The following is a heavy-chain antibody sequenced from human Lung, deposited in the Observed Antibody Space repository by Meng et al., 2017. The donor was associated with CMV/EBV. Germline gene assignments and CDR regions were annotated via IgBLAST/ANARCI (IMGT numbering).Heavy chain of an antibody. CDR3: ARGRRGGFLEWLLSGNWFDP. V-gene: IGHV4-34*01. CDR1: GGSFSGYY. CDR2: INHSGST. J-gene: IGHJ5*02. D-gene: IGHD3-3*01. Sequence: SXTXSLXXAVYGGSFSGYYWSWIRQPPGKGLEWIGEINHSGSTNYNPSLKSRVTISVDTSKNQFSLKLSSVTAADTAVYYCARGRRGGFLEWLLSGNWFDPXGQGXLVTVSS.